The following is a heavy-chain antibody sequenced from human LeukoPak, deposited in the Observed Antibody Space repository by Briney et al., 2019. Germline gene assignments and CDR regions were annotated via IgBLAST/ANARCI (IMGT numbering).Heavy chain of an antibody. CDR3: ARDSCSSTSCYYYGMDV. V-gene: IGHV3-21*01. J-gene: IGHJ6*02. D-gene: IGHD2-2*01. CDR2: ISSSSYI. Sequence: PGGSLRLSCAASGFTFSSYSMNWVRQAPGKGLEWVSSISSSSYIYYADSVRGRFTISRDNAKNSLYLQMNSLRAEDTAVYYCARDSCSSTSCYYYGMDVWGQGTTVTVSS. CDR1: GFTFSSYS.